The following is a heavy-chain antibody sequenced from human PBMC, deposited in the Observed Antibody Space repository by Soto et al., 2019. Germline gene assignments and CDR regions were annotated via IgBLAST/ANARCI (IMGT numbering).Heavy chain of an antibody. J-gene: IGHJ6*02. Sequence: EVQLVQSGAEVKKPGESLRISCKGSGYSFTSYWISWVRQMPGKGLEWMGRIDPSDSYTNYSPSFQGHVTISADKSISTAYLQWSSLKASDTAMYYCARRGDYEFDYYGMDVWGQGTTVTVSS. CDR2: IDPSDSYT. D-gene: IGHD4-17*01. CDR1: GYSFTSYW. V-gene: IGHV5-10-1*03. CDR3: ARRGDYEFDYYGMDV.